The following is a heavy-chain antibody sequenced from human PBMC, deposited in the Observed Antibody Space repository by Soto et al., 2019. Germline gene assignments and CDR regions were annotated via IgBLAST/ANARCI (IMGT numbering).Heavy chain of an antibody. D-gene: IGHD2-2*01. CDR1: GYTFTIFY. CDR2: IDPRDSST. CDR3: ARGYCTSSSCDPWFDP. Sequence: GASVKVSCKASGYTFTIFYIHWVRQAPGQGLDWMGMIDPRDSSTNYPQRFQGRVTMTRDTSTSTVYMELSSLRSEDTAVYYCARGYCTSSSCDPWFDPWGQGTLVTVSS. V-gene: IGHV1-46*03. J-gene: IGHJ5*02.